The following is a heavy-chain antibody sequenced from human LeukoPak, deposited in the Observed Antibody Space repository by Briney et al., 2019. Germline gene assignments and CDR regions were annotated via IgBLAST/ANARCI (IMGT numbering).Heavy chain of an antibody. CDR2: IHYSGST. J-gene: IGHJ6*03. CDR3: ASGYGSGTFYYYYYMDV. Sequence: SETLSLTCTVSGGSISGYYWSWIWQPPGKGLEWIGFIHYSGSTNYNPSLKSRVTISVDTSKNQFSLKLNSVTAADTAVYYCASGYGSGTFYYYYYMDVWGKGTTVIVSS. V-gene: IGHV4-59*08. D-gene: IGHD3-10*01. CDR1: GGSISGYY.